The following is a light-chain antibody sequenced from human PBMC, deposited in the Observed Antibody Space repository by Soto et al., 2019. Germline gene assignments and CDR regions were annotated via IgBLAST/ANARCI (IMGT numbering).Light chain of an antibody. CDR3: QQYGSSPPIT. CDR2: DAS. Sequence: IQMTQSPSSLSASVGDRVTITCQASQDISNYLNWYQQKPGKAPKLLIYDASNLETGVPSRFSGSGSGTDFTLTISRLEPEDFAVYYCQQYGSSPPITFGQGTRLEI. V-gene: IGKV1-33*01. CDR1: QDISNY. J-gene: IGKJ5*01.